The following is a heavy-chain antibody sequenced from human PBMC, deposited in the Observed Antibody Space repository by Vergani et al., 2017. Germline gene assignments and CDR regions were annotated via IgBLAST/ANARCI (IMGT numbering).Heavy chain of an antibody. D-gene: IGHD6-19*01. Sequence: QVQLQESGPGLVKPSETLSLTCTVSGGSISSYYWSWIRQPPGRGLRWVGYIYYSGRTNYNPSLKSRVTISVDTSKNQFALKLSSVTAADTAVYYCARVGAVAGFFNWFDPWGQGTLVTVSS. CDR1: GGSISSYY. CDR2: IYYSGRT. V-gene: IGHV4-59*01. J-gene: IGHJ5*02. CDR3: ARVGAVAGFFNWFDP.